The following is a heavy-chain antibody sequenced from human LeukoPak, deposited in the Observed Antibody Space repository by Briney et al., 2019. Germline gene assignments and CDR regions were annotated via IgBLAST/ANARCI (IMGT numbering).Heavy chain of an antibody. CDR1: GYTFTSYY. CDR3: ARRGGGYSYGSIGAFDI. CDR2: INPSGGST. J-gene: IGHJ3*02. Sequence: ASVKVSCKASGYTFTSYYMHWVRQAPGQGLEWMGIINPSGGSTSYAQKFQGRVTMTRDTSTSTVYMELSSLRSEDTAVYYCARRGGGYSYGSIGAFDIWGQGTMVTVSS. D-gene: IGHD5-18*01. V-gene: IGHV1-46*01.